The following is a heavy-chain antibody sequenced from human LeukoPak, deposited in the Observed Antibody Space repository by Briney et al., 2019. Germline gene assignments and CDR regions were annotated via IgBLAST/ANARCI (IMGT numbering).Heavy chain of an antibody. V-gene: IGHV3-53*01. J-gene: IGHJ6*03. CDR3: ARALCGGDCLSYYYMDV. CDR2: LYTIGTT. CDR1: DFSVSTNF. D-gene: IGHD2-21*02. Sequence: PGGSLRLSCAASDFSVSTNFMTWVRQAPGKGLEWVSVLYTIGTTYYADSVKGRFTISRDNSKNTLYLQMNSLRAEDTAVYYCARALCGGDCLSYYYMDVWGKGTTVTVSS.